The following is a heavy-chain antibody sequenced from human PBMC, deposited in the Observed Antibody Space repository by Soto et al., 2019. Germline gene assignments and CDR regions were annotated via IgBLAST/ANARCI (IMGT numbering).Heavy chain of an antibody. CDR2: INAGNGNT. Sequence: QVQLVQSGAEVKKPGASVKVSCKASGYTFTSYAMHWVGQAPGQRLEWMGWINAGNGNTKYSQKFQGRVTITRDTSASTAYMELSSLRSEDTAVYYCASAIFGVVIAYWGQGTLVTVSS. D-gene: IGHD3-3*01. CDR1: GYTFTSYA. CDR3: ASAIFGVVIAY. V-gene: IGHV1-3*01. J-gene: IGHJ4*02.